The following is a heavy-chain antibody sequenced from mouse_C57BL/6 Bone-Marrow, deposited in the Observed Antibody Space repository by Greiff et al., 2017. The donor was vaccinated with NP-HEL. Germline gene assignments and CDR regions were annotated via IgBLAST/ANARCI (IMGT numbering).Heavy chain of an antibody. CDR3: ARLGLLGDYDRGWYFDV. CDR2: IYPRSGNT. CDR1: GYTFTSYG. Sequence: QVQLQQSGAELARPGASVKLSCKASGYTFTSYGISWVKQRTGQGLEWIGEIYPRSGNTYYNEKFKGKATLTADKSSSTAYMELRSLTSEDSAVYFCARLGLLGDYDRGWYFDVWGTGTTVTVSS. J-gene: IGHJ1*03. V-gene: IGHV1-81*01. D-gene: IGHD2-4*01.